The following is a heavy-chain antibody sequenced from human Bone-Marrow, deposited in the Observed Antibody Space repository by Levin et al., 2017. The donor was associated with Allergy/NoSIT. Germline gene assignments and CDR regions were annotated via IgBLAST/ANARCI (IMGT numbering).Heavy chain of an antibody. J-gene: IGHJ1*01. CDR3: ATDLFGREGDGENDYVTEYFQR. V-gene: IGHV1-24*01. CDR1: GYSLSELS. D-gene: IGHD4-17*01. Sequence: GESLKISCKVSGYSLSELSMHWVRQAPGKGLEWMGCFDSENGERFYAQKFLGRVTVTEDTSADIVYMELSRLRSEDTGVYYCATDLFGREGDGENDYVTEYFQRWGQGTLVLVSS. CDR2: FDSENGER.